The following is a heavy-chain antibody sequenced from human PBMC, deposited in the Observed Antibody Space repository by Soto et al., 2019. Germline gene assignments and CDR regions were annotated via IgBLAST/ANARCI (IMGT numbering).Heavy chain of an antibody. J-gene: IGHJ4*02. CDR1: GFSLSTSGVG. CDR3: ALGKGGGAFDS. CDR2: IYWDDDK. Sequence: QITLKESGPTLVKPTQTLTLTCTFSGFSLSTSGVGVGWIRQPPGKALEWLALIYWDDDKRYSPSLKSRLTTPKNTSKNRVVLTMTNRAPVDTAKYSWALGKGGGAFDSGGQGPLVPVSS. D-gene: IGHD3-16*01. V-gene: IGHV2-5*02.